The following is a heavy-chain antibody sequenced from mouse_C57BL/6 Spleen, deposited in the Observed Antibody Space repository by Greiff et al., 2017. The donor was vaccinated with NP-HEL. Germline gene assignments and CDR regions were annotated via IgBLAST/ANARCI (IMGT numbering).Heavy chain of an antibody. CDR3: AREGSYSNYRYFDV. J-gene: IGHJ1*03. Sequence: QVQLQQPGAELVRPGSSVKLSCKASGYTFTSYWMHWVKQRPIQGLEWIGNIDPSDSETHYNQKFKDKATLTVDKSSSTAYMQLSSLTSEDSAVYYCAREGSYSNYRYFDVWGTGTTVTVSS. D-gene: IGHD2-5*01. V-gene: IGHV1-52*01. CDR1: GYTFTSYW. CDR2: IDPSDSET.